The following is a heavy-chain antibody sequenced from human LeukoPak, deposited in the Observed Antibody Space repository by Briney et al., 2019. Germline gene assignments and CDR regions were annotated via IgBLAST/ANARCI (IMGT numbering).Heavy chain of an antibody. CDR2: IYYSGST. CDR3: ARGDSSIRGWFGP. D-gene: IGHD6-13*01. V-gene: IGHV4-61*01. CDR1: GGSVNSGSYY. Sequence: SETLPLPYTVSGGSVNSGSYYWNWIRQPPGKGLEWIGYIYYSGSTNYNPSLNSRVTISLDTSKHQFSLKLSSVTAADTAVFYCARGDSSIRGWFGPWGQGTPVTVSS. J-gene: IGHJ5*02.